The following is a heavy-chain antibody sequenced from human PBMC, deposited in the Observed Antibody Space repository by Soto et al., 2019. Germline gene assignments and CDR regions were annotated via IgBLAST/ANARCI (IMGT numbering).Heavy chain of an antibody. Sequence: TLSLTCTVCGGSISSGDYYWSWIRQPPGKGLECLVYISYTGSTYYNPSLKSRVTMSVDTSKNQFSLKLGSVTAGDTAVYYCARDPSSGGYCPGPCFDNWGQGTLVTVSS. J-gene: IGHJ4*02. V-gene: IGHV4-30-4*01. CDR2: ISYTGST. D-gene: IGHD2-21*01. CDR1: GGSISSGDYY. CDR3: ARDPSSGGYCPGPCFDN.